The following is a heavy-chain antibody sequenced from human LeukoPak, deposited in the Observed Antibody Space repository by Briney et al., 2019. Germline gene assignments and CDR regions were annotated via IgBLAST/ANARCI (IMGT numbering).Heavy chain of an antibody. CDR2: IYYSGST. V-gene: IGHV4-59*01. D-gene: IGHD6-19*01. CDR3: ARDQRVGDSSGWYYYYGMDV. CDR1: GGSIGSYY. Sequence: SETLSLTCTVSGGSIGSYYWSWIRQPPGKGLEWIEYIYYSGSTNYNPSLKSRVTMSVDTSKNQFSLKLSSVTAADTAVYYCARDQRVGDSSGWYYYYGMDVWGKGTTVTVSS. J-gene: IGHJ6*04.